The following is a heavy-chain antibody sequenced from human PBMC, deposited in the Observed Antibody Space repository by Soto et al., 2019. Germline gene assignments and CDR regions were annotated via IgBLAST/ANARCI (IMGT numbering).Heavy chain of an antibody. D-gene: IGHD6-19*01. CDR1: GFTFSSYS. V-gene: IGHV3-21*01. J-gene: IGHJ5*02. Sequence: EVQLVESGGGLVKPGGSLRLSCAASGFTFSSYSMNWVRQAPGKGLEWVSSISSSSSYIYYADSVKGRFTISRDNAKNSLYLQMNSLRAEDTAMYYCARAVAVDWFDPWGQGTLVTVSS. CDR2: ISSSSSYI. CDR3: ARAVAVDWFDP.